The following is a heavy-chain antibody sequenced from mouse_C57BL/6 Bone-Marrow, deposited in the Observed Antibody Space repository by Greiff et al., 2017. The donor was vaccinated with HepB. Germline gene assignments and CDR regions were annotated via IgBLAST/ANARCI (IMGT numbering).Heavy chain of an antibody. J-gene: IGHJ2*01. D-gene: IGHD4-1*01. Sequence: EVKVEESGGGLVKPGGSLKLSCAASGFTFSSYAMSWVRQTPEKRLEWVATISDGGSYTYYPDNVKGRFTISRDNAKNNLYLQMSHLKSEDTAMYYCARDLVTGNFDYWGQGTTLTVSS. CDR1: GFTFSSYA. V-gene: IGHV5-4*01. CDR3: ARDLVTGNFDY. CDR2: ISDGGSYT.